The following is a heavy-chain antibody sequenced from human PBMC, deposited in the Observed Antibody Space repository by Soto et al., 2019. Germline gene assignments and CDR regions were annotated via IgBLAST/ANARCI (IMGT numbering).Heavy chain of an antibody. V-gene: IGHV5-51*01. CDR3: ASSVLVTSTMNYFDL. D-gene: IGHD2-8*02. Sequence: SLKISCQASGYSFSNFWIAWVRQMPGEGLEWLGIIYPDDSDTRYSPSFLGQVTISADKSIKTTYLQWSSLKASDTAIYFCASSVLVTSTMNYFDLWGQGTLVTVSS. CDR1: GYSFSNFW. CDR2: IYPDDSDT. J-gene: IGHJ4*02.